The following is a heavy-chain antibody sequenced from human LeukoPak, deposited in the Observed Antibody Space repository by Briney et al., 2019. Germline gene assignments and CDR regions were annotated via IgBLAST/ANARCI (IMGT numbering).Heavy chain of an antibody. CDR1: GFTFSSYE. D-gene: IGHD1-14*01. Sequence: PGGSLRLSCAASGFTFSSYEMNWVRQAPGKGLEWVSYISSSGSTIYYADSVKGRFTISRDNAKNSLYPQMNSLRAEDTAVYYCARQDPENWFDPWGQGTLVTVSS. J-gene: IGHJ5*02. CDR3: ARQDPENWFDP. CDR2: ISSSGSTI. V-gene: IGHV3-48*03.